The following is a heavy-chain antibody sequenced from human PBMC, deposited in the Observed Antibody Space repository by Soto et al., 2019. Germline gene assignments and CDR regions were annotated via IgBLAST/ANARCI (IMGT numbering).Heavy chain of an antibody. J-gene: IGHJ5*02. CDR1: GYTLTELS. CDR3: AKGEIVVVPAAWFDP. CDR2: FDPEDGET. V-gene: IGHV1-24*01. D-gene: IGHD2-2*01. Sequence: VKVSCKVSGYTLTELSMHWVRQAPGKGLEWMGGFDPEDGETIYAQKFQGRVTMTEDTSTDTAYMELSSLRAEDTAVYYCAKGEIVVVPAAWFDPWGQGTLVTVSS.